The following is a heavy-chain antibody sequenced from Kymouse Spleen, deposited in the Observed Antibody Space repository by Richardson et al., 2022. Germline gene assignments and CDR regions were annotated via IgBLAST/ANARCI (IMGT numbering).Heavy chain of an antibody. CDR2: IWYDGSNK. J-gene: IGHJ6*02. V-gene: IGHV3-33*01. Sequence: QVQLVESGGGVVQPGRSLRLSCAASGFTFSSYGMHWVRQAPGKGLEWVAVIWYDGSNKYYADSVKGRFTISRDNSKNTLYLQMNSLRAEDTAVYYCARDIVVVPAAIPYYYGMDVWGQGTTVTVSS. CDR1: GFTFSSYG. D-gene: IGHD2-2*02. CDR3: ARDIVVVPAAIPYYYGMDV.